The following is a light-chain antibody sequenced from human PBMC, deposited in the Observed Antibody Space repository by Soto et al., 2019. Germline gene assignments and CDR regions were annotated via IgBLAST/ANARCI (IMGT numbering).Light chain of an antibody. CDR1: QSINTY. CDR3: QQRSNWLIT. Sequence: EIVLTQAPATLSLSPGEIATLSFSASQSINTYLACFRQKPGQAPRLLIYDTSNRATGTPARISGSGSGTDFTLTIGSLEPEDSAVYFCQQRSNWLITFGQGTRLEIK. J-gene: IGKJ5*01. CDR2: DTS. V-gene: IGKV3-11*01.